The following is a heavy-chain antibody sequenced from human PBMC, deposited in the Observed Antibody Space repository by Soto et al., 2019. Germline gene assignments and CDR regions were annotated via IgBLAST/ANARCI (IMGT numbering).Heavy chain of an antibody. V-gene: IGHV1-46*01. D-gene: IGHD3-22*01. CDR3: ARADYYDSSGFYYDY. J-gene: IGHJ4*02. CDR2: INPSGGST. CDR1: GYIFTNHY. Sequence: QVQLVQSGAEVKKPGASVKVSCKASGYIFTNHYIHWVRQAPRQGLEWMGIINPSGGSTNYLQKFQGRVTMTRDTSTSTVYMELSSLRSEDTAVYFCARADYYDSSGFYYDYWGQGTLVTVSS.